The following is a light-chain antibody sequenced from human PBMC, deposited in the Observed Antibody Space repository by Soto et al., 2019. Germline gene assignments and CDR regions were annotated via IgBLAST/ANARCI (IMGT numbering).Light chain of an antibody. CDR2: STN. CDR1: TSNIGSKT. V-gene: IGLV1-44*01. Sequence: QSVLTQPPSASVTPGQSVTISCSGSTSNIGSKTVSWYQQVPGAAPKLLIYSTNQWPSGVPDRFSGSKSGTSASLTISGLQSEDEADYYCATWDDSLNGLYVFGPGTKLTVL. CDR3: ATWDDSLNGLYV. J-gene: IGLJ1*01.